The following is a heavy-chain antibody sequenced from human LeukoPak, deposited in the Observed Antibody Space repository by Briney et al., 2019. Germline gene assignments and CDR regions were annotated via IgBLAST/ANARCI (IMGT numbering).Heavy chain of an antibody. Sequence: ASVKVSCKASGGTFSSYAISWVRQAPGQGLEWMGGIIPIFGTANYAQKFQGRVTITADESTSTAYMELSSLRSEDTAVYYCAREYDFWSGYSRWGQGILVTVSS. CDR2: IIPIFGTA. CDR3: AREYDFWSGYSR. CDR1: GGTFSSYA. D-gene: IGHD3-3*01. V-gene: IGHV1-69*13. J-gene: IGHJ4*02.